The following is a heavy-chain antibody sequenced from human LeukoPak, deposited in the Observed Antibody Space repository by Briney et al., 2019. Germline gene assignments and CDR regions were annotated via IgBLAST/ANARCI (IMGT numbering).Heavy chain of an antibody. D-gene: IGHD2-15*01. Sequence: PSETLSLTCTVSGGSISSYYWSWIRQPPGKGLEWLGYIYYSGSTNYNPSLKSRVTISVDTSKNQFSLKLSSVTAADTAVYYCARSRAYCSGGSCYNWFDPWGQGTLVTVSS. CDR1: GGSISSYY. V-gene: IGHV4-59*01. CDR2: IYYSGST. J-gene: IGHJ5*02. CDR3: ARSRAYCSGGSCYNWFDP.